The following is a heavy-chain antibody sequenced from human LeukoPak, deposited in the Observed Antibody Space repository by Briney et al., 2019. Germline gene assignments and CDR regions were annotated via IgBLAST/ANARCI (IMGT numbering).Heavy chain of an antibody. J-gene: IGHJ6*03. CDR2: IRYDGSNK. Sequence: GGSLRLSCAASGFTFSSYGMHWVRQAPGKGLEWVAFIRYDGSNKYYADSVKGRFTISRDNSKNTLYLQMNSLRAEDTAVYYCAKTAPLHYYYMDVWGKGTTVTVSS. CDR1: GFTFSSYG. CDR3: AKTAPLHYYYMDV. V-gene: IGHV3-30*02.